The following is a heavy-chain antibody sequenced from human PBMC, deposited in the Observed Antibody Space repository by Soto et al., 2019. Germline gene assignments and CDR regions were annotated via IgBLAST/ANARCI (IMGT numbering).Heavy chain of an antibody. CDR2: INQDGTEH. CDR3: TRHGPFTP. J-gene: IGHJ5*02. V-gene: IGHV3-7*01. CDR1: GFTFSNSW. Sequence: GGSLRLSCAASGFTFSNSWMSWVRLAPGKGPEWVANINQDGTEHYYADSVKGRFSVSRDNARNSLHMQMNSLKPEDTAVYYCTRHGPFTPWGQGTPVTVSS.